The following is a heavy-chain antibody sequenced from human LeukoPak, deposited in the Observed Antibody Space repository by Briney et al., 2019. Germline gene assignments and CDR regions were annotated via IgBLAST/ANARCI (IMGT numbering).Heavy chain of an antibody. Sequence: GGSLRLSCAASGFTFNSYAMSWVRQAPGKGLEWVSGISASGGTTYYADSVKGRFTISRDNSKNTLYLQMNSLRAEDTAVYYCAKGQSSSGLRNYFDYWGQGTLVTVSS. CDR1: GFTFNSYA. V-gene: IGHV3-23*01. J-gene: IGHJ4*02. D-gene: IGHD3-22*01. CDR3: AKGQSSSGLRNYFDY. CDR2: ISASGGTT.